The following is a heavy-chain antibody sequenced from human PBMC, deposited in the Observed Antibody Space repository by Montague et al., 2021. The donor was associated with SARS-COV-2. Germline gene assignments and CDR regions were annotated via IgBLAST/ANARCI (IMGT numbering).Heavy chain of an antibody. V-gene: IGHV6-1*01. Sequence: CAISGDSVASNSAAWNGIRHSPSRSLEWLGRTYYRSKWYNDYAVSVKSRITINPDTSKNQFSLQLNSVTPEDTAVYYCARQPLGYDSVYYYYGMDVWGQGTTVTVSS. CDR1: GDSVASNSAA. CDR3: ARQPLGYDSVYYYYGMDV. J-gene: IGHJ6*02. D-gene: IGHD5-12*01. CDR2: TYYRSKWYN.